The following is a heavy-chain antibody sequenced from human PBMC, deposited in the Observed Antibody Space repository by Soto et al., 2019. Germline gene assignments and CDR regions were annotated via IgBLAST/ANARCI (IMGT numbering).Heavy chain of an antibody. Sequence: PSETLSLTCTVSGGSISSYYWSWIRQPPGKGLEWIGYIYYSGSTNYNPSLKSRVTISVDTSKNQFSLKLSSVTAADTAVYYCARPTATSSWYWYDYWGQGTRGTVSA. CDR1: GGSISSYY. V-gene: IGHV4-59*12. CDR2: IYYSGST. J-gene: IGHJ4*02. D-gene: IGHD6-13*01. CDR3: ARPTATSSWYWYDY.